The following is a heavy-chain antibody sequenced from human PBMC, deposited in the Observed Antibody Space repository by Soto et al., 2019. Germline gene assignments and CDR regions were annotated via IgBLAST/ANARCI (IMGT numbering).Heavy chain of an antibody. V-gene: IGHV3-23*01. Sequence: GGSLRLSCAASGFIFSNNVMSWVRQAPGKGLEWVSGISGSADSTSYADSVKGRFSISRDNSKDTLYLQMNSLRAEDTAVYYCAKVNLGTHRLGFDYWGQGTLVTVSS. CDR2: ISGSADST. J-gene: IGHJ4*02. D-gene: IGHD3-16*01. CDR1: GFIFSNNV. CDR3: AKVNLGTHRLGFDY.